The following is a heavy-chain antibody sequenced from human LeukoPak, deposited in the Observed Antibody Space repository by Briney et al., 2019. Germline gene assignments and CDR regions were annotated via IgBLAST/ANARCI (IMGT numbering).Heavy chain of an antibody. CDR1: GYSFTTYR. CDR3: ARRSPSAEYFPH. CDR2: VYSGDSDT. J-gene: IGHJ1*01. Sequence: GESLKISCKGSGYSFTTYRIGWVRQMPGKGLEWMGIVYSGDSDTRYSPSFQGQVTISADKSISTAYPQWTSLKASDTAIYYCARRSPSAEYFPHWGQGTLVTVSS. V-gene: IGHV5-51*01.